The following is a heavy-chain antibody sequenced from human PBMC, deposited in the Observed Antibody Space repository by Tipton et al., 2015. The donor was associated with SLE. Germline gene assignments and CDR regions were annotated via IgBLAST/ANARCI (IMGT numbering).Heavy chain of an antibody. CDR1: GASINSHY. J-gene: IGHJ6*02. CDR2: IYYSGST. CDR3: ARDRIMVPGVIRYYAMDV. D-gene: IGHD3-10*01. Sequence: TLSLTCTVSGASINSHYWSWIRQTPGKGLEWIGYIYYSGSTTYNPSLKSRVTISLDKSKKQFFLKLSSVTAADTAVYYCARDRIMVPGVIRYYAMDVWGQGTTVTVSS. V-gene: IGHV4-59*11.